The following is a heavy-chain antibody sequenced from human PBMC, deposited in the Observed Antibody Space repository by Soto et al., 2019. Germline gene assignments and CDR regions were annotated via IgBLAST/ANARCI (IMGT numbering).Heavy chain of an antibody. J-gene: IGHJ4*02. CDR2: IWFDGSKR. Sequence: PGGSLRLSCAASGFSFSKFAMHWVRQAPGKGLEGVAVIWFDGSKRDYADSGKGRFTVARDNSENTLSLQMNNLRAEGTVVYYCAREGDSSGYPVNFDYWGQGTVVTVSS. CDR1: GFSFSKFA. V-gene: IGHV3-33*01. CDR3: AREGDSSGYPVNFDY. D-gene: IGHD3-22*01.